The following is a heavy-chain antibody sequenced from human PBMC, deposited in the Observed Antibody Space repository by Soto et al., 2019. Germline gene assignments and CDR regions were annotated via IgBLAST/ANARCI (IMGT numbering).Heavy chain of an antibody. CDR3: AKMGDAYYDFWSGYLYYYYMDV. V-gene: IGHV3-23*01. D-gene: IGHD3-3*01. Sequence: GGSLRLSCAASGFPFSSYAMSWVRQAPGKGLEWVSAISGSGGSTYYADSVKGRFTISRDNSKNTLYLQMNSLRAEDTAVYYCAKMGDAYYDFWSGYLYYYYMDVWGKGTTVTVSS. J-gene: IGHJ6*03. CDR2: ISGSGGST. CDR1: GFPFSSYA.